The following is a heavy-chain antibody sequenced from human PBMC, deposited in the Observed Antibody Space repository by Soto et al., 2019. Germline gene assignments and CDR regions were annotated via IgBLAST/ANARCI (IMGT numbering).Heavy chain of an antibody. Sequence: GGSLRLSCAASGFTFSDYYMSWIRQAPGKGLECVSYISSSGSTIYYADSVKGRFTISRDNAKNSLYLQMNSLRAEDTAVYYCARDHLNCSGGSCYFYYYYGMDVWGQGTTVTVSS. D-gene: IGHD2-15*01. CDR3: ARDHLNCSGGSCYFYYYYGMDV. CDR1: GFTFSDYY. J-gene: IGHJ6*02. CDR2: ISSSGSTI. V-gene: IGHV3-11*01.